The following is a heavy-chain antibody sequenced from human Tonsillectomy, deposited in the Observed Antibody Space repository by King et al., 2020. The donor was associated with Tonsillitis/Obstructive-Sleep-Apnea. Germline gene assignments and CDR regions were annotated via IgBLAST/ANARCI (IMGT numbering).Heavy chain of an antibody. CDR2: IKSKTDGGTT. V-gene: IGHV3-15*01. CDR3: TTDSRASRTLGYYYYYMDV. CDR1: GFTFSNAW. D-gene: IGHD7-27*01. J-gene: IGHJ6*03. Sequence: VQLVESGGGLVKPGGSLRLSCAASGFTFSNAWMSWVRQAPGKGLEWVGRIKSKTDGGTTDYAAPVKGRFTISRDDSKNTLYLQMNSLKTEDTAVYYCTTDSRASRTLGYYYYYMDVWGKGTTVTVSS.